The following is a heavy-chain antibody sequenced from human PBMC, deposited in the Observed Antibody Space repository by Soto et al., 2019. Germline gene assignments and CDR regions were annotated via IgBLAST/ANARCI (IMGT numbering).Heavy chain of an antibody. Sequence: EVQLVESGGGLVQPGGSLKLSCAASGFTFSDSAIQWVRQASGKGLEWVGRIRSKANDYATAYAASVKGRFSISRDDSKTTAYLQMNSLKTEDTAVYYCVSHVGETYFDYWGQGTLVTVSS. D-gene: IGHD2-21*01. J-gene: IGHJ4*02. CDR2: IRSKANDYAT. V-gene: IGHV3-73*01. CDR3: VSHVGETYFDY. CDR1: GFTFSDSA.